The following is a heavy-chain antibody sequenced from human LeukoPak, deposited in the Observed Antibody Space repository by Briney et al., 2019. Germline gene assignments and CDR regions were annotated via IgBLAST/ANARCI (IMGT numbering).Heavy chain of an antibody. CDR3: ARLGYCSSTSCWALDY. Sequence: ASVKVSYKASGYTFTSYGISWVRQAPGQGLEWMGWISAYNGNTNYAQKLQGRVTMTTDTSTSTAYMELRSLRSDDTAVYYCARLGYCSSTSCWALDYWGQGTLVTVSS. V-gene: IGHV1-18*01. CDR2: ISAYNGNT. J-gene: IGHJ4*02. D-gene: IGHD2-2*01. CDR1: GYTFTSYG.